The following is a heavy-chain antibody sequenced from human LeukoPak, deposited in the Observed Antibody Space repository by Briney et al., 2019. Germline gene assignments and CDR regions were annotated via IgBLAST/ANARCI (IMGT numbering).Heavy chain of an antibody. CDR2: ISGSGGST. D-gene: IGHD4-17*01. J-gene: IGHJ3*02. Sequence: PGGSLRLSCAVSRFTFSSYAMSWVRQGPGKGLEWVSAISGSGGSTYYADSVKGRFTISRDNSKNTLSLQVNSLRAEDTALYYCAKERGDYGDFGRAFDIWGQGTVVTVSS. V-gene: IGHV3-23*01. CDR1: RFTFSSYA. CDR3: AKERGDYGDFGRAFDI.